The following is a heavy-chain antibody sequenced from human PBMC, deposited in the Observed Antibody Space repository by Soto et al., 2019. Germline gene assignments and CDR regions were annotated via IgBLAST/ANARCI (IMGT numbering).Heavy chain of an antibody. J-gene: IGHJ6*02. Sequence: QAQLVQSGAEVKKPEASVKVSCKASGYTFTGAYIHWVRQAPGQGLEWMGCINPNSGGTEFAQKFQGRVTVTRDTSITTVYMEMNRLRSDDTGVYYCARDFTTRSYGVDVWGQGTAVTVSS. D-gene: IGHD3-10*01. CDR3: ARDFTTRSYGVDV. V-gene: IGHV1-2*02. CDR1: GYTFTGAY. CDR2: INPNSGGT.